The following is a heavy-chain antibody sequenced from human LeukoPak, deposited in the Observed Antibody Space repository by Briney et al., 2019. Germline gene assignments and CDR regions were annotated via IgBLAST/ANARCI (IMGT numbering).Heavy chain of an antibody. D-gene: IGHD3-3*01. Sequence: SGGSLRLSCAASGFTFSSYAMSWVRQAPGKGLEWVSAISGSGGSTYYADSVKGRFTISRDNSKNTLYLQMNSLRAEDTAVYYCARTIFGVTHGFGIWGQGTMVTVSS. J-gene: IGHJ3*02. CDR1: GFTFSSYA. CDR3: ARTIFGVTHGFGI. V-gene: IGHV3-23*01. CDR2: ISGSGGST.